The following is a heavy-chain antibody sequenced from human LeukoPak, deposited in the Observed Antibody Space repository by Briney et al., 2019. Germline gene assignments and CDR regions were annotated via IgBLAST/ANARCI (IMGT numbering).Heavy chain of an antibody. J-gene: IGHJ5*02. CDR2: IYPGDSDT. Sequence: GESLKISCKGSGYSFTRYWIAWVRQMPGKGLEWMGIIYPGDSDTRYSPSFQGQVTISADKSISTAYLQWSSLKASDTAMYYCAIFDFLFGEIDNWFDPWGQGTQVTVSS. CDR3: AIFDFLFGEIDNWFDP. V-gene: IGHV5-51*01. CDR1: GYSFTRYW. D-gene: IGHD3-16*01.